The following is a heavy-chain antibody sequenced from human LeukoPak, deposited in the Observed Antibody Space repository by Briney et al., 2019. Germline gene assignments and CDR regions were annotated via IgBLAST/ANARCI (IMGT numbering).Heavy chain of an antibody. J-gene: IGHJ3*02. Sequence: SETLSLTCTVSGGSISSYYWSWIRQPPGKGLEWIGYIYYSGSTNYNPSLKSRVTISVDTSKNQFSLKLSSVTAADTAVYYCASGGGGYYGAFDIWGQGTMVTVSS. V-gene: IGHV4-59*01. D-gene: IGHD3-3*01. CDR2: IYYSGST. CDR3: ASGGGGYYGAFDI. CDR1: GGSISSYY.